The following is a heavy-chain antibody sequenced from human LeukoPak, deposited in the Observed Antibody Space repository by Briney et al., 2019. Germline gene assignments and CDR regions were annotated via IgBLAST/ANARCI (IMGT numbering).Heavy chain of an antibody. CDR1: GGSISSGSYY. J-gene: IGHJ4*02. CDR2: IYTSGST. Sequence: SETLSLTCTVSGGSISSGSYYWSWIRQPAGKGLEWIGRIYTSGSTNYNPSLKSRVTISVDTSKNQFSLKLSSVTAADTAVYYCARGGESYFDYWGQGTLVTVSS. V-gene: IGHV4-61*02. CDR3: ARGGESYFDY.